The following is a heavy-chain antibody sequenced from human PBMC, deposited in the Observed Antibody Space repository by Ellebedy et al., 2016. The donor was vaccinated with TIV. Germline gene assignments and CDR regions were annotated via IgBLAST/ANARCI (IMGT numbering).Heavy chain of an antibody. CDR2: ISSSGTAI. CDR1: GFIFSDYY. D-gene: IGHD2-2*01. J-gene: IGHJ5*02. V-gene: IGHV3-11*01. Sequence: GGSLRLSCAASGFIFSDYYMSWFRQAPGKGLEWVSYISSSGTAIYYADSVKGRFTVSRDNAKQSLFLQMNILRADDTAGYYCARDTRFIDHQHNWFDPWGQGTLVTVSS. CDR3: ARDTRFIDHQHNWFDP.